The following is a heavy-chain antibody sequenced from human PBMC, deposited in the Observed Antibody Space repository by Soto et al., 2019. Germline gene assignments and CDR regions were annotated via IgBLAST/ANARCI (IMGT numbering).Heavy chain of an antibody. J-gene: IGHJ5*02. CDR2: ITPNSGYT. V-gene: IGHV1-18*01. Sequence: QLQLTQSGGEARKPGASVRVSCAASGYKFSTYAISWLRQAPGQGLEWMGLITPNSGYTNYAQQFQGRLILTTDIPSSTAYMELTRLRYDDTAIYYCATSYDTGFDPWGQGTLVSVS. CDR1: GYKFSTYA. D-gene: IGHD3-9*01. CDR3: ATSYDTGFDP.